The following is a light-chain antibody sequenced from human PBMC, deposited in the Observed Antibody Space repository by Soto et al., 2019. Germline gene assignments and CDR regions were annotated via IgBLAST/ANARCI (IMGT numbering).Light chain of an antibody. CDR2: DVS. CDR1: QIVSNV. V-gene: IGKV1-5*01. Sequence: DIQMTQSPTTLSASVGDRVTITCRASQIVSNVLAWFQQKPGKGPELLIYDVSNLQSGVPSRFSGSGSGTEFTLTISSLQPDGFAVYYCQQYYRYPWTFGQGTKVDIK. J-gene: IGKJ1*01. CDR3: QQYYRYPWT.